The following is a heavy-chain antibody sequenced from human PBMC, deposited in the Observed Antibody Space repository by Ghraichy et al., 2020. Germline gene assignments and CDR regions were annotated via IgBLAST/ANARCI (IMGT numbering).Heavy chain of an antibody. Sequence: LRLSCTVSGGSISSGGYYWSWIRQHPGKGLEWIGYIYYSGSTYYNPSLKSRVTISVDTSKNQFSLKLSSVTAADTAVYYCARDQLVAYYYYGMDVWGQGTTVTVSS. CDR1: GGSISSGGYY. CDR2: IYYSGST. V-gene: IGHV4-31*03. J-gene: IGHJ6*02. D-gene: IGHD6-13*01. CDR3: ARDQLVAYYYYGMDV.